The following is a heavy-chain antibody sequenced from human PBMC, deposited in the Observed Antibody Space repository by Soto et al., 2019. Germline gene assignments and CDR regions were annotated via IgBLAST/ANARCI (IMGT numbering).Heavy chain of an antibody. J-gene: IGHJ5*02. CDR3: ARAAGRSKLLPYYFDP. D-gene: IGHD3-10*01. V-gene: IGHV1-3*01. CDR2: INPATGDT. CDR1: GYAFTTSA. Sequence: QVHLVQSGAEVQKPGASVRISCQASGYAFTTSAIHWVRQAPGQRLEWMGLINPATGDTKYSQNVRGRVTFALDTSATTAYMDLGSLASHDTAVYYCARAAGRSKLLPYYFDPWGQGTPVTVSS.